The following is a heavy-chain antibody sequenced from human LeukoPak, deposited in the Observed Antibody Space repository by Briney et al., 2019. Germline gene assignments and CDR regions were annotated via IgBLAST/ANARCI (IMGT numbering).Heavy chain of an antibody. CDR3: ARERWYYGSGNYHPYDY. CDR2: IIPIFGTA. CDR1: GGTFSSYA. D-gene: IGHD3-10*01. Sequence: GASVKVSCKASGGTFSSYAISWVRQAPGQGLEWMGGIIPIFGTANYAQKFQGRVTITADESTSTAYMELRSLRSDDTAVYYCARERWYYGSGNYHPYDYWGQGTLVTVSS. V-gene: IGHV1-69*13. J-gene: IGHJ4*02.